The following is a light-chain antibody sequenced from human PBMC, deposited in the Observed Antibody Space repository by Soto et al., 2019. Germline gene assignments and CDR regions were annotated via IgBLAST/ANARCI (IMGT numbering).Light chain of an antibody. CDR1: SSDVGGHNY. CDR3: SSYTSSNTLV. V-gene: IGLV2-14*01. J-gene: IGLJ2*01. Sequence: QSVLTQPASVSGSPGQSITISCTGTSSDVGGHNYVSWYQQFPGKAPKVMISEVTNRPSGVSNRFSGSKSGNTASLTISGLQAEDEADYYCSSYTSSNTLVFGGGTKVTVL. CDR2: EVT.